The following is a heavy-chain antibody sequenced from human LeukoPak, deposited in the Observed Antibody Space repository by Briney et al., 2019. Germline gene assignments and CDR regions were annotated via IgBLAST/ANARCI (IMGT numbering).Heavy chain of an antibody. Sequence: GGSLRLSCAASGFTFSSYSMNWVRQAPGKGLEWVSSISSSSSYIYYADSVKGRFTISRDDAKNSLYLQMNSLRAEDTAVYYCARESVIVGAYDAFDIWGQGTMVTVSS. CDR3: ARESVIVGAYDAFDI. J-gene: IGHJ3*02. CDR1: GFTFSSYS. CDR2: ISSSSSYI. V-gene: IGHV3-21*01. D-gene: IGHD1-26*01.